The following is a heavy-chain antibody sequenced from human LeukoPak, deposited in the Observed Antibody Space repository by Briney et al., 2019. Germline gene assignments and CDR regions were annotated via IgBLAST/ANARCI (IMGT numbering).Heavy chain of an antibody. V-gene: IGHV4-4*08. Sequence: SETLSLTCTVSGGSISSYYWSWIRQPPGKGLEWTGYIYTSGITNYNPSPKSRGTISVDTSKNQFSLKLTSVTAADTAVYYCARRLDDWGQGTLVTVSS. CDR2: IYTSGIT. CDR1: GGSISSYY. J-gene: IGHJ4*02. CDR3: ARRLDD.